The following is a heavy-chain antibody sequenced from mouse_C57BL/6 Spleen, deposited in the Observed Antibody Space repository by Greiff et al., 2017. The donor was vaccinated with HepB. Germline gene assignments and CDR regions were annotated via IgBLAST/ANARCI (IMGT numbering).Heavy chain of an antibody. V-gene: IGHV1-69*01. J-gene: IGHJ3*01. CDR3: AVLPGAY. Sequence: VQLQQSGAELVMPGASVKLSCKASGYTFTSYWMHWVKQRPGQGLEWIGEIDPSDSYTNYNQKFKGKSTLTVDKSSSTAYMQLSSLSYEDSAVYYFAVLPGAYWGQGTLVTVSA. CDR2: IDPSDSYT. CDR1: GYTFTSYW.